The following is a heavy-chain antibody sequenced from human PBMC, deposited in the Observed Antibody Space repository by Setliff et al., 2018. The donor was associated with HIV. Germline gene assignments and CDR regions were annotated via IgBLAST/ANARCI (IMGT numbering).Heavy chain of an antibody. J-gene: IGHJ5*02. Sequence: AASVKVSCKASGYIFTSYLISWVRQAPGHGLEWMGWISASNGDTNYAQKFQGRVTMTTDTSTTTAYMELRSLRSDDTAVYYCARMGSGWFIGLDPWGQGSLVTVSS. CDR2: ISASNGDT. V-gene: IGHV1-18*01. D-gene: IGHD6-19*01. CDR1: GYIFTSYL. CDR3: ARMGSGWFIGLDP.